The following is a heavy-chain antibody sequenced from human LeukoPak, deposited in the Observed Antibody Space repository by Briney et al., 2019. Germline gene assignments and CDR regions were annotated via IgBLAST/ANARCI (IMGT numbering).Heavy chain of an antibody. CDR1: GLTFNSHS. D-gene: IGHD6-19*01. J-gene: IGHJ4*02. Sequence: GGSLRLSCVASGLTFNSHSMSWVRQAPGMGLEWVSVESTNGDVTFYADSVKGRFTVSRDNSKNTLYLQINSLRGEDTAVYYCAKGKYSSGGVPDYWGQGTLVTVSS. CDR2: ESTNGDVT. V-gene: IGHV3-23*01. CDR3: AKGKYSSGGVPDY.